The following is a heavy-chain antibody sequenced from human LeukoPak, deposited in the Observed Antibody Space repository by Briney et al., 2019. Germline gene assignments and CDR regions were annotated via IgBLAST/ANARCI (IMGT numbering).Heavy chain of an antibody. CDR2: ISYDGSNK. V-gene: IGHV3-30*03. D-gene: IGHD6-19*01. J-gene: IGHJ4*02. Sequence: GGSLSLSCAASGFTFSSYGMHWVRQAPGKGLEWVAVISYDGSNKYYADSVKGRFTISRDNSKNTLYLQMNSLRSEDTAVYYCARGIWNSGSYGPYYFDYWGQGTLVTISS. CDR3: ARGIWNSGSYGPYYFDY. CDR1: GFTFSSYG.